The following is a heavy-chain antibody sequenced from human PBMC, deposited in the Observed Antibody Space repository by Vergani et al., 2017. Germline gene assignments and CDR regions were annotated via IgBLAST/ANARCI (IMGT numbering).Heavy chain of an antibody. CDR3: AKANPRNSGYDYLYYYHAMDV. CDR1: GFTFNHYA. Sequence: EVQLLESGGDLVQPGGSLRLSCAAPGFTFNHYAMNWVRQAPGKGLEWVSGISGSGGSTYYAGPVECRFTISKDSSKNTLYLQMNSLGAGDTAVYYCAKANPRNSGYDYLYYYHAMDVWGQGTTVTVSS. D-gene: IGHD5-12*01. J-gene: IGHJ6*02. CDR2: ISGSGGST. V-gene: IGHV3-23*01.